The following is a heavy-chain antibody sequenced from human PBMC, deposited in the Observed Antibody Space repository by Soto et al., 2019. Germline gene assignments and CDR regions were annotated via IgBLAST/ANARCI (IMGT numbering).Heavy chain of an antibody. CDR1: GGSISSGGYY. Sequence: QVQLQESGPGLVKPSQTLSLTCTVSGGSISSGGYYWSWIRQHPGKGLEWIGYIYYSGSTYYNPSLKSRVTISVDTSKNQFSLKLSSVTAADTAVYYCARGELERNVEMATIYFDYWGQGTLVTVSS. V-gene: IGHV4-31*03. D-gene: IGHD5-12*01. CDR2: IYYSGST. CDR3: ARGELERNVEMATIYFDY. J-gene: IGHJ4*02.